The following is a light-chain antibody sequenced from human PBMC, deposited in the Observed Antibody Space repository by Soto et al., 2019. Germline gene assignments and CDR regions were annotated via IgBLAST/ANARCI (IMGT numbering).Light chain of an antibody. J-gene: IGLJ1*01. V-gene: IGLV2-14*01. CDR2: EVS. Sequence: QSVLTQPASVSGSPGQSITISCTGTSSDVGGYNYVSWYQQHPGKAPKLMIYEVSSRPSGVSNRFSGAKSGNTASLTISGLQAEDEADYYCSSYTTSSTLFXTGTKVTV. CDR3: SSYTTSSTL. CDR1: SSDVGGYNY.